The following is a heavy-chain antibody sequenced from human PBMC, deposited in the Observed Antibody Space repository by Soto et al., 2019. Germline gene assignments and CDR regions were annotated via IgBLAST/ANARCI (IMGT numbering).Heavy chain of an antibody. Sequence: QVQLVESGGGVVQPGRSLRLSCAASGFTFSSYGMHWVRQAPGKGLEWVAGIWYDGSNKYYADSVKGRFTISRDNSKNTLYLQMNSLRAEDTAVYYCARGGVAVAGTHFDYWGQGTLVTVSS. CDR3: ARGGVAVAGTHFDY. D-gene: IGHD6-19*01. CDR1: GFTFSSYG. J-gene: IGHJ4*02. V-gene: IGHV3-33*01. CDR2: IWYDGSNK.